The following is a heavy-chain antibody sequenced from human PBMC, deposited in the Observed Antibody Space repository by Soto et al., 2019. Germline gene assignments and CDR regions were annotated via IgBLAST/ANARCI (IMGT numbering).Heavy chain of an antibody. Sequence: SETLSLTCIVSGGSVSSGNYYWSWIRQPPGKGLEWIGYIYASGSAFYNPSLESRVSISVNTSKNQFSLNLRSVTAADKAVYYCSRGNTYLGLGIWGQGALVTVSS. CDR1: GGSVSSGNYY. CDR3: SRGNTYLGLGI. V-gene: IGHV4-30-4*01. CDR2: IYASGSA. J-gene: IGHJ1*01. D-gene: IGHD3-10*01.